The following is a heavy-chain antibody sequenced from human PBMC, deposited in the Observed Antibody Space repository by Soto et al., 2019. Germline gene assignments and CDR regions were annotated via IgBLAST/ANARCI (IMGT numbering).Heavy chain of an antibody. V-gene: IGHV1-18*01. J-gene: IGHJ6*02. CDR1: GYTFTSYG. CDR2: ISAYNGNT. D-gene: IGHD3-16*01. CDR3: ARRIFRGVMPYYYYYYGMDV. Sequence: GASVKVSCKASGYTFTSYGISWVRQAPGQGLEWMGWISAYNGNTNYAQKLQGRVTMTTDTSTSTAYMELRSPRSDDTAVYYCARRIFRGVMPYYYYYYGMDVWGQGTTVTVSS.